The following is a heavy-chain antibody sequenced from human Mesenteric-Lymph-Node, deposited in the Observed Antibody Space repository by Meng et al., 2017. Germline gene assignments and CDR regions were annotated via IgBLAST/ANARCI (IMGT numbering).Heavy chain of an antibody. CDR3: ARVSSGWDYFDY. V-gene: IGHV4-31*03. D-gene: IGHD6-19*01. Sequence: QVQLQEPGPGMVKPSHTLSLTCTVSGGSVSSGGYYWTWIRQHPGKGLEWFGHIYYSGSTFYNPSLKRRVIISIDTSKNQFSLNLRSVTAADTAVYYCARVSSGWDYFDYWGQGTLVTVSS. J-gene: IGHJ4*02. CDR2: IYYSGST. CDR1: GGSVSSGGYY.